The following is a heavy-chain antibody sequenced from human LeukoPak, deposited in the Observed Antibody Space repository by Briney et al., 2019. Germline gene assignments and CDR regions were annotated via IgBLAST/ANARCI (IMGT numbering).Heavy chain of an antibody. CDR3: ARATTFYDSSGYSFDY. J-gene: IGHJ4*02. Sequence: SETLSLTCTVSGGSISSGGYYWSWIRQHPGKGLEWIGYIYYSGSTYYNPSLKSRVTISVDTSKNQFSLKLSSVTAADTAVYYCARATTFYDSSGYSFDYWGRGTLVTVSS. CDR2: IYYSGST. D-gene: IGHD3-22*01. V-gene: IGHV4-31*03. CDR1: GGSISSGGYY.